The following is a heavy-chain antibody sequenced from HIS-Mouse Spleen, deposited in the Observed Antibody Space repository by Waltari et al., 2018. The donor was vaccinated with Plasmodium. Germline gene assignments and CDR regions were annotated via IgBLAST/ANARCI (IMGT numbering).Heavy chain of an antibody. CDR3: ARVDGDYNYFDY. CDR1: GGSLSSYY. J-gene: IGHJ4*02. D-gene: IGHD4-17*01. Sequence: QVQLQGSGPGLVMPSETLSLTCTVSGGSLSSYYCCWTRQPPGQGLEWIGYIYFSGSTNYNPSLKSRVTISVDTSKNQFSLKLSSVTAADTAVYYCARVDGDYNYFDYWGQGTLVTVSS. V-gene: IGHV4-59*01. CDR2: IYFSGST.